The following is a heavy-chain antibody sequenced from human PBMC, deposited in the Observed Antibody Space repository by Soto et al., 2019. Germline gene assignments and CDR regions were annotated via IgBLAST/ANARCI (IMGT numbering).Heavy chain of an antibody. J-gene: IGHJ5*02. CDR1: GFTVSSNY. Sequence: GGSLRLSCAASGFTVSSNYMSWVRQAPGKGLEWVSVIYSGGSTYYADSVKGRFTISRDNSKNTLYLQMNSLRAEDTAVYYCARDLTPIVATYGWFDPWGQGTLVTVSS. V-gene: IGHV3-53*01. CDR3: ARDLTPIVATYGWFDP. CDR2: IYSGGST. D-gene: IGHD5-12*01.